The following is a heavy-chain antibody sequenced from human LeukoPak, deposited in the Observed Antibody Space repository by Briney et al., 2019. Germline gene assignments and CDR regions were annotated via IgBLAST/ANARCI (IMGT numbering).Heavy chain of an antibody. D-gene: IGHD3-9*01. CDR1: GFTFDDYA. J-gene: IGHJ4*02. Sequence: GGSLRLSCAASGFTFDDYAMHWVRQAPGKGLEWVSLISGDGGSTYYAGSVKGRFTISRDNSKNSPYLQMNSLRTEDTALYYCARRRGDILTGYYFFFDYWGQGTLVTVSS. CDR2: ISGDGGST. V-gene: IGHV3-43*02. CDR3: ARRRGDILTGYYFFFDY.